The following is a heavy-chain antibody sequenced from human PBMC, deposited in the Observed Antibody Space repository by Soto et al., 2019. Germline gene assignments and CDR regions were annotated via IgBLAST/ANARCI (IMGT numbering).Heavy chain of an antibody. V-gene: IGHV3-53*01. Sequence: SGGSLRLSCAASGFTVSSNYMSWVRQAPGKGLEWVSVIYSGGSTYYADSVKGRFTISRDNSKNTLYLQMNSLRAEDTAVYYCARGPQRRSSYGLFYYYGMDVWGQGTTVTVSS. J-gene: IGHJ6*02. D-gene: IGHD5-18*01. CDR1: GFTVSSNY. CDR2: IYSGGST. CDR3: ARGPQRRSSYGLFYYYGMDV.